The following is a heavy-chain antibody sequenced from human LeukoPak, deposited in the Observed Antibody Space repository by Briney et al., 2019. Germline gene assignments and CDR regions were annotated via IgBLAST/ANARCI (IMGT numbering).Heavy chain of an antibody. J-gene: IGHJ3*01. CDR3: ARISCSSTSCPRRDALDV. D-gene: IGHD2-2*01. Sequence: PSETLSLTCTVSGGSISYYYWSWIRQPPGKGLEWIGYIYYSGSTNYNPSLKSRVTISVDTSKNQFSLNLSSVTTADTAVYYRARISCSSTSCPRRDALDVWGQGTMVTVSS. CDR2: IYYSGST. CDR1: GGSISYYY. V-gene: IGHV4-59*01.